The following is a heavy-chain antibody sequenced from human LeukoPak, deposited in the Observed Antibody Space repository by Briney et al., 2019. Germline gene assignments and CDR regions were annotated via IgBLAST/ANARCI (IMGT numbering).Heavy chain of an antibody. V-gene: IGHV3-66*01. CDR1: GFTVSSSY. Sequence: PGGSLRLSCAASGFTVSSSYMNWVRQAPGKGLEWVSLIFSGGGTYYADSVKGRFTISRDNSKNTLFLQMNSLRAEDTAVYHCARGGVAYPDSLDIWGRGTMVTVSS. D-gene: IGHD3-16*01. CDR2: IFSGGGT. CDR3: ARGGVAYPDSLDI. J-gene: IGHJ3*02.